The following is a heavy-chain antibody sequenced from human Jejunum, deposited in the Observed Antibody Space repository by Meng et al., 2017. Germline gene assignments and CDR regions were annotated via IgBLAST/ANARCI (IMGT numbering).Heavy chain of an antibody. CDR1: GFTFSSYN. CDR2: ISSSSSYI. CDR3: ASSTNYYHSSGYFFEVFDY. Sequence: GESLKISCAASGFTFSSYNMNWVRQAPGKGLEWVSSISSSSSYIYYADSVKGRFTISRDNAKNSLYLQMNSLRAEDTAVYYCASSTNYYHSSGYFFEVFDYWGQGTLVTVSS. V-gene: IGHV3-21*01. D-gene: IGHD3-22*01. J-gene: IGHJ4*02.